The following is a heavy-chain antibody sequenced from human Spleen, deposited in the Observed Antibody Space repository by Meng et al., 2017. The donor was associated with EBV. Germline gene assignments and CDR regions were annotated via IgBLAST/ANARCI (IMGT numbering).Heavy chain of an antibody. J-gene: IGHJ5*02. D-gene: IGHD6-19*01. V-gene: IGHV4-39*01. CDR3: ARPFPSWQSPRLDPFGA. CDR1: GDSISSFYY. CDR2: VHYTGST. Sequence: RPLRGSGPGQVKPSENLSLPCTVSGDSISSFYYWGWIRQPPGRGLEWIGSVHYTGSTYYSPSLKSRVTVSVDTSKNQFSLRLTSVTAADTAVYYCARPFPSWQSPRLDPFGAWGQGTLVTVSS.